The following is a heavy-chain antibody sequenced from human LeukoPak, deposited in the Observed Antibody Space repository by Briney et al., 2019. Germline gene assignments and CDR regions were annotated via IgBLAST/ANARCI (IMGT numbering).Heavy chain of an antibody. V-gene: IGHV4-59*01. CDR2: IYYSGST. CDR3: ARVGSGWPYYFDY. Sequence: PSETLSLTCTVSSVSISNYYWSWIRQPPGKELEWIGYIYYSGSTNYNPSLKSRGTISVDTSKNQFSPKLNSVTAADTAVYYCARVGSGWPYYFDYWGQGTLVTVSS. J-gene: IGHJ4*02. CDR1: SVSISNYY. D-gene: IGHD6-19*01.